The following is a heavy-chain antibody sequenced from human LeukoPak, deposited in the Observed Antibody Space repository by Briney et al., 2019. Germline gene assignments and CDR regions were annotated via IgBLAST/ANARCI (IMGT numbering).Heavy chain of an antibody. J-gene: IGHJ4*02. CDR2: INPNSGGT. CDR3: ASVLWGSGSYYNEGH. CDR1: GYTFTVYY. V-gene: IGHV1-2*02. D-gene: IGHD3-10*01. Sequence: GASVKVSCKASGYTFTVYYMHWVRQAPGQGLEWMGWINPNSGGTNYAQKFQGRVTMTRDTSISTAYMELSRLRSDDTAVYYCASVLWGSGSYYNEGHWGQGTLVTVSS.